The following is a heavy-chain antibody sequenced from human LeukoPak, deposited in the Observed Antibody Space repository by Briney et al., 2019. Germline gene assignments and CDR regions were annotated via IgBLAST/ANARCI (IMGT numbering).Heavy chain of an antibody. V-gene: IGHV4-31*03. CDR1: GGSISSGGYY. CDR2: IHYSGST. Sequence: PSETLSLTCTVSGGSISSGGYYWSWIRQHPGKGLEWIGFIHYSGSTDSNPSLKSRVTISVDTSKNQFSLKLSSVTAADTAIYYCARDLYSGAWFPDFWGQGTLVTVSS. D-gene: IGHD1-26*01. CDR3: ARDLYSGAWFPDF. J-gene: IGHJ4*02.